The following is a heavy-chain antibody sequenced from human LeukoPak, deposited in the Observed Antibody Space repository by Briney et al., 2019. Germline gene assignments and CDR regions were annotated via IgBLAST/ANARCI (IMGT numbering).Heavy chain of an antibody. Sequence: SGTLSLTCAVSGGSISSSNWWSWVRQPPGKGLEWIGEIYHSGGTNYNPSLKSRVTISVDKSKNQFSLKLSSVTAADTAVYYCARFTRYCSSTSCYLFDYWGQGTLVTVSS. CDR3: ARFTRYCSSTSCYLFDY. V-gene: IGHV4-4*02. CDR2: IYHSGGT. D-gene: IGHD2-2*01. CDR1: GGSISSSNW. J-gene: IGHJ4*02.